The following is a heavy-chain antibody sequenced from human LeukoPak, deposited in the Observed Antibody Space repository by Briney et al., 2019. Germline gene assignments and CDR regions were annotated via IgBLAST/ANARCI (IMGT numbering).Heavy chain of an antibody. V-gene: IGHV3-72*01. Sequence: GGSLRLSCAASGFTFSDHYMAWVRQAPGKGLEWVGRSRNKANSYTTEYAASVKGRFTISRDDSKDPLYLQMNSLKAEDTAVYYCARARSYYCDSWGQGTLVTVSS. J-gene: IGHJ4*02. CDR3: ARARSYYCDS. CDR1: GFTFSDHY. CDR2: SRNKANSYTT.